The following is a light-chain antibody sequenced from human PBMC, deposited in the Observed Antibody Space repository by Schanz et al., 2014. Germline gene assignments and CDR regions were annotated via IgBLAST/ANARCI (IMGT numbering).Light chain of an antibody. CDR1: QSVSSN. Sequence: EIVLTQSPGTLSLSPGERATLSCRASQSVSSNLAWYQQKPGQAPRLLIYGASSRATGISDRFSGSGSGTDFTLTISRLEPEDFAVYYCQQYGSSLWTFGQGTKVEIK. V-gene: IGKV3-20*01. J-gene: IGKJ1*01. CDR2: GAS. CDR3: QQYGSSLWT.